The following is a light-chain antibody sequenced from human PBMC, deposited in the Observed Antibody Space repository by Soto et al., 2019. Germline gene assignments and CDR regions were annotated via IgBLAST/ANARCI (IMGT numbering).Light chain of an antibody. CDR1: QTVRNNY. CDR2: DAS. V-gene: IGKV3-20*01. J-gene: IGKJ4*01. Sequence: EFVLTQSPGTLSLSPGERATLSCRASQTVRNNYLAWYQQKPRQAPRLLIYDASSRATGIPDRFSGGGSGTDFTLTISRLEPEDFAVYYCQQFSSYPLTFGGGTKVEIK. CDR3: QQFSSYPLT.